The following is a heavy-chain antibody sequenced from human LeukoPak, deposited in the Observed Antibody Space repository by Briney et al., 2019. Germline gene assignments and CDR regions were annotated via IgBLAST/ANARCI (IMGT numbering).Heavy chain of an antibody. CDR2: ISYDGSNK. CDR3: AKSRIVGPTPYAY. Sequence: GGSLRLSCAASGFTFSSYAMHWVRQAPGKGLEWVAVISYDGSNKYYADSVKGRFTISRDNSKNTLYLQMNSLRTEDTALYYFAKSRIVGPTPYAYGGRGPL. J-gene: IGHJ2*01. D-gene: IGHD1-26*01. V-gene: IGHV3-30-3*01. CDR1: GFTFSSYA.